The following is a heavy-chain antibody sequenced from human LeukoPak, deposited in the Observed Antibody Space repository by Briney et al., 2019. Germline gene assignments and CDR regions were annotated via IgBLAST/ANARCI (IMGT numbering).Heavy chain of an antibody. J-gene: IGHJ5*02. Sequence: PSETLSLTCAVFGGSFNGFYWSWIRQAPGKGPEWIGEGDHRGGTKYNPSLKSRVTMSADSSKNQFSLKLSSVAAADTAVYHCAKNGQTGFSFDPWGQGTLVTVSS. V-gene: IGHV4-34*01. CDR3: AKNGQTGFSFDP. CDR1: GGSFNGFY. CDR2: GDHRGGT. D-gene: IGHD3-9*01.